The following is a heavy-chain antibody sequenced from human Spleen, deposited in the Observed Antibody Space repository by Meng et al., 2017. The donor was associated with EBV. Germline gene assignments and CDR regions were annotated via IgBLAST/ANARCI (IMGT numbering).Heavy chain of an antibody. D-gene: IGHD4/OR15-4a*01. Sequence: QVQLQESGPGLVKPSETLSLTCTGSGASISTGSYYWTWIRQTPGKGLEWLGYVYFSGSTNYNPSLKSRVTMSIDTSKNQFSLNLRSATAADAAVYFCARGGYGTNYFDPWGQGTLVTVSS. CDR2: VYFSGST. V-gene: IGHV4-61*01. CDR3: ARGGYGTNYFDP. CDR1: GASISTGSYY. J-gene: IGHJ5*02.